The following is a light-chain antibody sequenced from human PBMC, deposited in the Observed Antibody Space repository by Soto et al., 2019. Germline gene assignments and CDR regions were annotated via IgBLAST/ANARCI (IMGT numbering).Light chain of an antibody. CDR2: KAS. J-gene: IGKJ1*01. Sequence: DIQMTQSPSTLSASVGDRVTITCRASQSIDRWFAWCQQKPGKAPNLLIYKASSLESGVPSRYSGSRSGTEFTLTISNLQPDYFATYYFQQYNSYSVMFGQGTKVEIK. V-gene: IGKV1-5*03. CDR3: QQYNSYSVM. CDR1: QSIDRW.